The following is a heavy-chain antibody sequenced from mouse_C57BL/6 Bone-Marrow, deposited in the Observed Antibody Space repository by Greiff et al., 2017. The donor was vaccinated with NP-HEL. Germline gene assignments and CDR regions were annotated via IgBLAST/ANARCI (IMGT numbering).Heavy chain of an antibody. CDR2: ISYDGSN. Sequence: EVKLVESGPGLVKPSQSLSLTCSVTGYSITSGYYWNWIRQFPGNKLEWMGYISYDGSNNYNPSLKNRISITRDTSKNQFFLKLNSVTTEDTATYYCARHYYGSSYDYAMDYWGQGTSVTVSS. J-gene: IGHJ4*01. D-gene: IGHD1-1*01. V-gene: IGHV3-6*01. CDR3: ARHYYGSSYDYAMDY. CDR1: GYSITSGYY.